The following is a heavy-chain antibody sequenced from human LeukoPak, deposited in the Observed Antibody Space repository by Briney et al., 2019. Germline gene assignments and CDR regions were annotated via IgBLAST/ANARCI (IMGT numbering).Heavy chain of an antibody. V-gene: IGHV4-34*01. J-gene: IGHJ6*03. Sequence: SETLALTCYLYGGSFSGYYWSWIRQSPGKGLEWIGEINQIGNTNYIPSLKSRLTISIDTSKNQFSLKLSSVTAADTAVYYCARGGYYTLEYYYYMEVWGKGTTVTVSS. D-gene: IGHD3-3*01. CDR1: GGSFSGYY. CDR3: ARGGYYTLEYYYYMEV. CDR2: INQIGNT.